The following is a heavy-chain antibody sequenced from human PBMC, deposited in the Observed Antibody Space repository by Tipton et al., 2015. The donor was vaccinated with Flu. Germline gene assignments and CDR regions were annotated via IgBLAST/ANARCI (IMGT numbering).Heavy chain of an antibody. J-gene: IGHJ4*02. CDR2: IWYDGSNK. CDR1: GFNFSKYG. CDR3: ARGYDILTDGGGYFDY. D-gene: IGHD3-9*01. Sequence: SLRLSCAASGFNFSKYGMHWVRQAPGKGLEWVAVIWYDGSNKYYADSVKGRFTISRDNSKNTLYLQMNSLRAEDTAVYYCARGYDILTDGGGYFDYWGQGTLVTVSS. V-gene: IGHV3-33*01.